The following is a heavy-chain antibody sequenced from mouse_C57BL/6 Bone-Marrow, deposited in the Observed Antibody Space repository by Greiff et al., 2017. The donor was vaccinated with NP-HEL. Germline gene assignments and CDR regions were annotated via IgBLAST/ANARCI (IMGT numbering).Heavy chain of an antibody. CDR3: ARFDYVYAMDY. CDR1: EYEFPSHD. Sequence: EVKLMESGGGLVQPGESLKLSCESNEYEFPSHDMSWVRKTPEKRLELVAAINSDGGSTYYPDTMERRFIISRDNTKKTLYLQVSSLRSEDTALYYCARFDYVYAMDYWGQGTSVTVSS. CDR2: INSDGGST. J-gene: IGHJ4*01. D-gene: IGHD2-4*01. V-gene: IGHV5-2*01.